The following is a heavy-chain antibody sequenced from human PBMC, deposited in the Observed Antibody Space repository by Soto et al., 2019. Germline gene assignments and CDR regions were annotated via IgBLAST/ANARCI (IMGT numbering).Heavy chain of an antibody. CDR2: ISAYNGNT. J-gene: IGHJ4*02. CDR1: GYTFTNYG. D-gene: IGHD3-16*01. CDR3: AREGGGGRFGGGRALDY. V-gene: IGHV1-18*01. Sequence: QVQLVQSGAEVKKPGASVKVSCKASGYTFTNYGISWVRQAPGQGLEWMGWISAYNGNTNYAQKFQGRVTMTTDTPTGPAYMELGSLRSHETAVYYCAREGGGGRFGGGRALDYWGQGTLVTVSS.